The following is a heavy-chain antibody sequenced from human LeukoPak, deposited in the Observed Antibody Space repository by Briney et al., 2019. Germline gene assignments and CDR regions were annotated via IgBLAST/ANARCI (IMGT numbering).Heavy chain of an antibody. CDR1: GFTFSNYA. CDR2: FGTSGGST. D-gene: IGHD2-2*02. Sequence: GGSLRLSCAASGFTFSNYAMSWVRQAPGKGLEWVSAFGTSGGSTYYADSVKGRFTISRDNSKNTLYLQMNSLRVEDTAVYYCAKDVGYCSSTTCYKPFDYWGQGTLVTVSS. V-gene: IGHV3-23*01. J-gene: IGHJ4*02. CDR3: AKDVGYCSSTTCYKPFDY.